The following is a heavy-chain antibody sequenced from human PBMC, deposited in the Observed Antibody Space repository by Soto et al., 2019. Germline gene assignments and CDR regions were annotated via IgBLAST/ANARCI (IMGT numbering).Heavy chain of an antibody. Sequence: EVQLVESGGDLVQPWGSLRLSCAASGFIFTNYWMTWVRQAPGKGLEWVANINHDGSETYYLDSVKGRFAISRDNAKNSLFLQMNSLRDEDTAIYYCARSLLGPMAFDMWGHGTLVAVSS. CDR1: GFIFTNYW. CDR2: INHDGSET. J-gene: IGHJ3*02. D-gene: IGHD7-27*01. V-gene: IGHV3-7*03. CDR3: ARSLLGPMAFDM.